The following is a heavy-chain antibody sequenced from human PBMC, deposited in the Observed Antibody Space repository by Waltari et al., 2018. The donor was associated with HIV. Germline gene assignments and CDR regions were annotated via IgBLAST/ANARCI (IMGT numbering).Heavy chain of an antibody. Sequence: VRLQQWGAGLLKPSETLSLTCAVYGGSFTGYYWGWVRQSPEKGLEWNGEISYSGSTNYNPSLKNRVTLSVDTSKNQFSLKMTSMTASDRAMYYCARVTRDEVASRTHYNRTDCDSWGQGTLVTVSS. CDR1: GGSFTGYY. D-gene: IGHD3-10*01. J-gene: IGHJ4*02. CDR3: ARVTRDEVASRTHYNRTDCDS. V-gene: IGHV4-34*01. CDR2: ISYSGST.